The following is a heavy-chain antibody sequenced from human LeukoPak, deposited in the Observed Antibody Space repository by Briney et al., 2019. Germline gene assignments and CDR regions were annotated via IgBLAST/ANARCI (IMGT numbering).Heavy chain of an antibody. Sequence: PGGSLRLSCAASGFTFSSYSMNWVRQAPGKGLEWVSSISSSSSYIYYADSVKGRFTISRDNAKHSLYLQMNSLRAEDTAVYYCARDRNYDYVWGSYPDAFDIWGQGTMVTVSS. CDR3: ARDRNYDYVWGSYPDAFDI. CDR2: ISSSSSYI. J-gene: IGHJ3*02. CDR1: GFTFSSYS. V-gene: IGHV3-21*01. D-gene: IGHD3-16*01.